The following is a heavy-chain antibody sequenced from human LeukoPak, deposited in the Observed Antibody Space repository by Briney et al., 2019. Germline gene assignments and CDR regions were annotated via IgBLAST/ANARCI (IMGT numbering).Heavy chain of an antibody. Sequence: GGSLRLSCAASGFTFSSYAMSWVRQAPGKGLEWVSAISGSGGSTYYADSVKGRFTISRDNSKNTLYLQMNSPRAEDTAVYYCAKDLEVVAVATSQDYWGQGTLVTVSS. CDR3: AKDLEVVAVATSQDY. CDR2: ISGSGGST. CDR1: GFTFSSYA. J-gene: IGHJ4*02. D-gene: IGHD2-15*01. V-gene: IGHV3-23*01.